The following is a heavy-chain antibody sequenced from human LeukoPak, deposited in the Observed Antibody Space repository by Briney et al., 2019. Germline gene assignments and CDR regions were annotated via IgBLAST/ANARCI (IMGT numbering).Heavy chain of an antibody. Sequence: ASVKVSCKASGSTFIGYYIHWVRQAPGQGLEWMGWINPNSGGTNYAQRFQGRVTMTRDTSISTAYMELSGLRSDDTAVYYCARDASPFDYWGQGTLVTVSS. CDR2: INPNSGGT. V-gene: IGHV1-2*02. J-gene: IGHJ4*02. CDR3: ARDASPFDY. CDR1: GSTFIGYY.